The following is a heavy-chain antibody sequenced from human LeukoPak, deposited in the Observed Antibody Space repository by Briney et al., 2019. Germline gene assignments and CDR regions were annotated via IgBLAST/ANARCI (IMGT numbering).Heavy chain of an antibody. J-gene: IGHJ5*02. CDR1: GFTFTTFA. Sequence: GGSLRLSCAASGFTFTTFAMSWVRQAPGKGLEWVSAISPTGDNIYYADSVKGRFTISRDNSRNTLYLQMNSLRVEDTAIYYCAKDLRHRTTCNCHGWLDPWGQGTLVTVSS. CDR2: ISPTGDNI. V-gene: IGHV3-23*01. CDR3: AKDLRHRTTCNCHGWLDP. D-gene: IGHD2/OR15-2a*01.